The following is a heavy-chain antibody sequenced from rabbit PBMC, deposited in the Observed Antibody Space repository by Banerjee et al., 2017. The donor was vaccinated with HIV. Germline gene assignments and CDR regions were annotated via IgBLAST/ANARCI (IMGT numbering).Heavy chain of an antibody. CDR2: IDAGSSGSA. V-gene: IGHV1S40*01. D-gene: IGHD6-1*01. CDR3: ARSMYAVYDSWGYAFFTL. J-gene: IGHJ4*01. CDR1: GFSFSSSYW. Sequence: QSLEESGGDLVKPGASLTLTCTASGFSFSSSYWICWVRQAPGKGLEWIACIDAGSSGSAYYASWAKGRFTISKTSSTTLTLQMTSLTAADTATYFCARSMYAVYDSWGYAFFTLWGPGTLVTVS.